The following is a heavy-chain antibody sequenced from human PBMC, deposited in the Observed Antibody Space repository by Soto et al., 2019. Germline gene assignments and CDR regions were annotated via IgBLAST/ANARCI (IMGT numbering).Heavy chain of an antibody. V-gene: IGHV4-4*07. CDR3: VRDGTKSLRDWFDP. J-gene: IGHJ5*02. CDR1: VASISGFY. D-gene: IGHD1-1*01. Sequence: LSLTCTVSVASISGFYWSWIRKSAVKGLEWIGRIYATGTTDYNPSLKSRVMMSVDTSKKQFSLKLRSVTAADTAVYYCVRDGTKSLRDWFDPWGQGVSVTVSS. CDR2: IYATGTT.